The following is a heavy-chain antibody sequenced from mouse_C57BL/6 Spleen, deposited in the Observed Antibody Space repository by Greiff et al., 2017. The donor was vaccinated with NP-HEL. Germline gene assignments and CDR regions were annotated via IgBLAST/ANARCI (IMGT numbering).Heavy chain of an antibody. D-gene: IGHD2-5*01. V-gene: IGHV5-9*01. Sequence: EVQGVESGGGLVKPGGSLKLSCAASGFTFSSYTMSWVRQTPEKRLEWVATISGGGGNTYYPDSVKGRFTISRDNAKNTLYLQMSSLRSEDTALYYCARQESNYVWYFDVWGTGTTVTVSS. CDR3: ARQESNYVWYFDV. CDR2: ISGGGGNT. J-gene: IGHJ1*03. CDR1: GFTFSSYT.